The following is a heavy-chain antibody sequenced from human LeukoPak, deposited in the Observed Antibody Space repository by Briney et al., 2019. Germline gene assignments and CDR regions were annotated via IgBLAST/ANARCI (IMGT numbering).Heavy chain of an antibody. J-gene: IGHJ4*02. D-gene: IGHD1-26*01. V-gene: IGHV4-34*01. CDR3: ARGEVGATTPGFDY. CDR2: INHSGST. CDR1: GGSFSGYY. Sequence: KPSETLSLTCAVYGGSFSGYYWSWIRQPPGKGLDCIGEINHSGSTNYNPSLKSRVTISVDTSKNQFSLKLSSVTAADTAVYYCARGEVGATTPGFDYWGQGTLATVSS.